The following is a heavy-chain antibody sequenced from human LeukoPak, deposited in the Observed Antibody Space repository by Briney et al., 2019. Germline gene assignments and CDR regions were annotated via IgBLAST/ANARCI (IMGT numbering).Heavy chain of an antibody. V-gene: IGHV4-59*01. J-gene: IGHJ4*02. CDR1: GGSISSYY. D-gene: IGHD1-1*01. CDR3: ARVVFPGNYFDY. CDR2: IYYSGST. Sequence: SETLSLTCTVSGGSISSYYWSWIRQPPGKGLEWIGYIYYSGSTNYNPSLKSRVTISVDTSKNQFSLKLSSVTAADTAVYYCARVVFPGNYFDYWGQGTLVTVSS.